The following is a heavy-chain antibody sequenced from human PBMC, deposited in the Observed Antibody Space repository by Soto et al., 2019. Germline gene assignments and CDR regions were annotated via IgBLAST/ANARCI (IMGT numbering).Heavy chain of an antibody. V-gene: IGHV3-66*04. CDR2: IYSGGST. Sequence: HPGGSLRLSCAASGFTVSSNYMSWVRQAPGKGLEWVSVIYSGGSTYYADSVKGRFTISRDNSKNTLYLQMNSLRAEDTAVYYCARLAADTFDYWGQGTLVTVSS. CDR3: ARLAADTFDY. D-gene: IGHD6-13*01. J-gene: IGHJ4*02. CDR1: GFTVSSNY.